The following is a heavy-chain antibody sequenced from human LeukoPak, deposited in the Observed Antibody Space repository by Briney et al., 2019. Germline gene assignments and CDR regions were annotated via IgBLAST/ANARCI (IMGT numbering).Heavy chain of an antibody. Sequence: PGGSLRLSCAASGFTFSSYSMNWVRQAPGKGLEWVSAISGSGGSTYYADSVKGRFTISRDNSKNTLYLQMNSLRAEDTAVYYCAKGKGYYYDSSGYLFWGQGTLVTVSS. J-gene: IGHJ4*02. CDR2: ISGSGGST. V-gene: IGHV3-23*01. D-gene: IGHD3-22*01. CDR1: GFTFSSYS. CDR3: AKGKGYYYDSSGYLF.